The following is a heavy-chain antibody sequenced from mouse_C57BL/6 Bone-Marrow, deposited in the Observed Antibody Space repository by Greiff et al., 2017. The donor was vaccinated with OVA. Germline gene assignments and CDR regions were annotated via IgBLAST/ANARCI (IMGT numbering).Heavy chain of an antibody. CDR2: IYFGTGYT. CDR3: ARDETGRGDY. CDR1: GYTFTSYG. Sequence: EVQLQQSGAELVRPGSSVKMSCKTSGYTFTSYGINWVKQRPGQGLEWIGYIYFGTGYTEYNEKFKGKATLTSDTSSSTAYMQLSSLTSEDSAIYFCARDETGRGDYWGQGTSVTVSS. D-gene: IGHD4-1*01. J-gene: IGHJ4*01. V-gene: IGHV1-58*01.